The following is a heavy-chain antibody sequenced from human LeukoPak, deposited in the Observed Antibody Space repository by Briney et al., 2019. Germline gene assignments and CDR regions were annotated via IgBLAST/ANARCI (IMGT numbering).Heavy chain of an antibody. D-gene: IGHD3-10*01. V-gene: IGHV4-39*07. CDR1: GGSVSDYRSY. CDR2: VYHNGDT. Sequence: SETLSLTCTVSGGSVSDYRSYWPWIRQPPGKGLEWVGSVYHNGDTYYNPALKSRVTISVDTSKNQFSLKLTSVTAADTAVYYCARMVYSGSGSSLTYYFDYWGQGTLVTVSS. CDR3: ARMVYSGSGSSLTYYFDY. J-gene: IGHJ4*02.